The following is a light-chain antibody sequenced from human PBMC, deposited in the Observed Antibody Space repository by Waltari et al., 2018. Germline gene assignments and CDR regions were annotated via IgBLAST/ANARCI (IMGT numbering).Light chain of an antibody. CDR1: KLGGKD. V-gene: IGLV3-1*01. CDR2: QVS. CDR3: QAWDSSTYV. Sequence: SYELTQPPSVSVSPGQTASITCPGDKLGGKDACWYQQKPDQSPVLDIYQVSKRPSGIPERFSGSNSGNTATLTISGTQAMDEADYYCQAWDSSTYVFGTGTKVTVL. J-gene: IGLJ1*01.